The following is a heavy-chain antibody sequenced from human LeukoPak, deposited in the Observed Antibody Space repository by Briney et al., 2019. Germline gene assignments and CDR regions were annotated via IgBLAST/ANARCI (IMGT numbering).Heavy chain of an antibody. Sequence: GGSLRLSCAASGFTFSSYAMSWVRQAPGRGLEWVSAISGSGGSTYYADSVKGRLTISRDNSRNTLYLQINSLRAEDTAVYYCAKGPKYDFWSGTRDYYFDYWGQETLVTVPS. V-gene: IGHV3-23*01. CDR1: GFTFSSYA. CDR3: AKGPKYDFWSGTRDYYFDY. CDR2: ISGSGGST. D-gene: IGHD3-3*01. J-gene: IGHJ4*02.